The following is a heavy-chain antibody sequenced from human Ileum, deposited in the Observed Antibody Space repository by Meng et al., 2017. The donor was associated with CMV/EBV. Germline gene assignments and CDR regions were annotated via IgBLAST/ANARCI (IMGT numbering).Heavy chain of an antibody. CDR2: INAGGST. CDR1: GGSIITYY. Sequence: GPGLGNTSETLSPPCAVSGGSIITYYWTWVRQPAGKGLEWIGRINAGGSTNDNPSLKSRVTMSVDTSKNQFSLKVTSVTAADTAVYYCAREENTVNQFEYWGQGTLVTVSS. CDR3: AREENTVNQFEY. D-gene: IGHD4-17*01. J-gene: IGHJ4*02. V-gene: IGHV4-4*07.